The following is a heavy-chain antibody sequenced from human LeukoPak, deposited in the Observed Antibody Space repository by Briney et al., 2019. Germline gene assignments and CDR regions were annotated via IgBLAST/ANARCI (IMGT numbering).Heavy chain of an antibody. Sequence: GGSLRLSCAPSGFIISANFMSWVRQVPGKGLEWVSSISSSSSYIYYADSVKGRFTISRDNAKNSLYLQMNSLRAEDTAVYYCARGRAVRGVINYWGQGTLVTVSS. V-gene: IGHV3-21*01. CDR3: ARGRAVRGVINY. J-gene: IGHJ4*02. CDR2: ISSSSSYI. D-gene: IGHD3-10*01. CDR1: GFIISANF.